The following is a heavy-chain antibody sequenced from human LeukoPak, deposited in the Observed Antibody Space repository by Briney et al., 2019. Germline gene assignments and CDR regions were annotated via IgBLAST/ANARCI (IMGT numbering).Heavy chain of an antibody. V-gene: IGHV1-69*13. CDR2: IIPIFGTA. CDR3: ARSVLTLNYYDSSGYASFDY. CDR1: GGTFSSYA. D-gene: IGHD3-22*01. Sequence: SVKVSCTASGGTFSSYAISWVRQAPGQGLEWMGGIIPIFGTANYAQKFQGRVTITADESTSTAYMELSSLRSEDTAVYYCARSVLTLNYYDSSGYASFDYWGQGTLVTVSS. J-gene: IGHJ4*02.